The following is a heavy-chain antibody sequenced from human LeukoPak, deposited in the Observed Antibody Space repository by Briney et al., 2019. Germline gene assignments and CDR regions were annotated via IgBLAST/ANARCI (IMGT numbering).Heavy chain of an antibody. J-gene: IGHJ5*02. CDR2: IYYSGST. D-gene: IGHD3-3*01. V-gene: IGHV4-59*01. CDR1: GGSISSYY. CDR3: ARGYYDFWSGVFDH. Sequence: SETLSLTCTVSGGSISSYYWSWIRQPPGKGLEGIGYIYYSGSTNYNPSLKSRVTISVDTSKNQFSLKLSSVTAADTAVYYCARGYYDFWSGVFDHWGQGTLVTVSS.